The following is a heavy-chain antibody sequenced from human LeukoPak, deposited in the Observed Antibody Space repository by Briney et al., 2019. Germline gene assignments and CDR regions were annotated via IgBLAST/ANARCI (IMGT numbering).Heavy chain of an antibody. CDR1: GFTFSSNA. CDR3: ARDGDTAMVLFDY. J-gene: IGHJ4*02. V-gene: IGHV3-30-3*01. Sequence: GGSLRLSCAASGFTFSSNAMHWVRQAPGKGLEWVAVISYDGSNKYYADSVKGRFTISRDNSKNTLYLQMNSLRAEDAAVYYCARDGDTAMVLFDYWGQGTLVTVSS. CDR2: ISYDGSNK. D-gene: IGHD5-18*01.